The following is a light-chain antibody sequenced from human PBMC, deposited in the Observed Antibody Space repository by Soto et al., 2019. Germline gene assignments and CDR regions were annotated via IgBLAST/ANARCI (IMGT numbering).Light chain of an antibody. CDR1: RNINGNY. Sequence: EVVLTQSPGTLSLSPGERATLSCRASRNINGNYLGWYQLKRGQAPRLLIYGTSTSATGIPDRFSVSGSGTDFTLTISRLEPEDFAVYYCQQYGSSPWPFGQGTKVEIK. V-gene: IGKV3-20*01. CDR2: GTS. J-gene: IGKJ1*01. CDR3: QQYGSSPWP.